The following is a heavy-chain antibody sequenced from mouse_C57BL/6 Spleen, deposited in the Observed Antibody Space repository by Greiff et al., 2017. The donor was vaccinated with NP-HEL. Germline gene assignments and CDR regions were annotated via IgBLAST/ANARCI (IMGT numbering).Heavy chain of an antibody. CDR3: ARGDNWDGHYFDY. CDR2: IHPNSGST. Sequence: VQLQQSGAELVKPGASVKLSCKASGYTFTSYWMHWVKQRPGQGLEWIGMIHPNSGSTNYNEKFKSKATLTVDKSSSTAYMQLSSLTSEDSAVYYCARGDNWDGHYFDYWGQGTTLTVSS. J-gene: IGHJ2*01. D-gene: IGHD4-1*02. CDR1: GYTFTSYW. V-gene: IGHV1-64*01.